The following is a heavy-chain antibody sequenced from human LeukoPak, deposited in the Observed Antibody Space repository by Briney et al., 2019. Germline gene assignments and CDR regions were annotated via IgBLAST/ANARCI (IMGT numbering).Heavy chain of an antibody. CDR2: ISAYNGNT. D-gene: IGHD3-10*01. V-gene: IGHV1-18*01. Sequence: GASVKVYCKASGYTFTSYGISWVRQAPGQGLEWMGWISAYNGNTNYAQKLQGRVTMTTDTSTSTAYMELRSLRSDDTAVYYCARDPQYYYGSGRNPNAFDIWGKGTMVTVSS. CDR3: ARDPQYYYGSGRNPNAFDI. CDR1: GYTFTSYG. J-gene: IGHJ3*02.